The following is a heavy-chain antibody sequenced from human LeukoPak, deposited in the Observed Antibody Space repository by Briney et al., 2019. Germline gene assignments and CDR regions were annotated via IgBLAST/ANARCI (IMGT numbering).Heavy chain of an antibody. Sequence: PGGSLRLSCAASGFTFSSYAMHWVRQAPGKGLELVAVISYEGSNKYYADSVKVRFTTSRDNSKNTLYLQMNSLRAEDTAVYYCARGASYYDSSGYYYYWGQGTLVTVSS. CDR1: GFTFSSYA. CDR2: ISYEGSNK. D-gene: IGHD3-22*01. CDR3: ARGASYYDSSGYYYY. V-gene: IGHV3-30*04. J-gene: IGHJ4*02.